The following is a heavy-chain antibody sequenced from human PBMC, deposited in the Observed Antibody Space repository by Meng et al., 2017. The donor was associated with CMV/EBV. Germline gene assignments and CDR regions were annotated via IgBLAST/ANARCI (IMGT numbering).Heavy chain of an antibody. CDR2: ISYDGSNK. CDR3: ARVEDIAAEESTGYYYYGMDV. CDR1: GFTFSSYA. D-gene: IGHD6-13*01. Sequence: LKISCAASGFTFSSYAMHWVRQAPGKGLEWVAVISYDGSNKYYADSVKGRFTISRDNSKNTLYLQMNSLRAEDTAVYYCARVEDIAAEESTGYYYYGMDVWGQGTTVTVSS. V-gene: IGHV3-30-3*01. J-gene: IGHJ6*02.